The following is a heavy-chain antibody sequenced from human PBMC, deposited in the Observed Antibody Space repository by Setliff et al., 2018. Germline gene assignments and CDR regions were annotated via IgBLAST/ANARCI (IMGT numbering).Heavy chain of an antibody. J-gene: IGHJ6*02. CDR1: GGSISSRSYY. V-gene: IGHV4-39*07. CDR2: IYYSGST. Sequence: SETLSLTCTVSGGSISSRSYYWGWNRQPPGKGLEWIGSIYYSGSTYYKPSLKSRVTISVDTSKNQFSLKLSSVTAADTAVYYCARGSSYGSGSYYYYYYGMDVWGQGTTVTVSS. D-gene: IGHD3-10*01. CDR3: ARGSSYGSGSYYYYYYGMDV.